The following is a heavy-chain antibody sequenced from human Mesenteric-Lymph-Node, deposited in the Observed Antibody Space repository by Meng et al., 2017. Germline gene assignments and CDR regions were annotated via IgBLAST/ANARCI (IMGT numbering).Heavy chain of an antibody. Sequence: GSLKISCAASGFTFNTYGMHWVRQAPGKGLEWVALIWFDGINKFYADSVQGRFTISRDNSMNTLYLQMNNLRAEDTAVYYCAKDLRKSGDGYKNAFDYWGQGTLVTVSS. J-gene: IGHJ4*02. CDR2: IWFDGINK. D-gene: IGHD5-24*01. CDR1: GFTFNTYG. CDR3: AKDLRKSGDGYKNAFDY. V-gene: IGHV3-33*03.